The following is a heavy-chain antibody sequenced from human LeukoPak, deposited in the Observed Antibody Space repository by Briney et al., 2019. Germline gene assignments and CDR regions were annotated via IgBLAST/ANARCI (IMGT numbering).Heavy chain of an antibody. D-gene: IGHD3-16*01. CDR2: ISWNSGSI. CDR1: GFTFDDYA. J-gene: IGHJ4*02. Sequence: GGSLRLSCAASGFTFDDYAMHWVRQAPGKGLEWVSGISWNSGSIGYADSVKGRFTISRDNAKNSLYLQTNSLRADDTALYYCAKDMGSAPRGSGCLDYWGQGTLVTVSS. CDR3: AKDMGSAPRGSGCLDY. V-gene: IGHV3-9*01.